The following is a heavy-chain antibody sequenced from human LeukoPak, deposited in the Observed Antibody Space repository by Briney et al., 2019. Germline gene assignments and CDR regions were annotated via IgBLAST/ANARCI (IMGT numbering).Heavy chain of an antibody. Sequence: GGSLRLSCAASGFTFSSYWMSWVRQAPGKGLEWVANIKQDGSEKYYVDSVKGRFTISRDNAKNSLYLQMNSLRAEDTAVYYCARGQGGSWQLWFSFDYWGQGTLVTVSS. J-gene: IGHJ4*02. CDR1: GFTFSSYW. CDR2: IKQDGSEK. D-gene: IGHD5-18*01. V-gene: IGHV3-7*01. CDR3: ARGQGGSWQLWFSFDY.